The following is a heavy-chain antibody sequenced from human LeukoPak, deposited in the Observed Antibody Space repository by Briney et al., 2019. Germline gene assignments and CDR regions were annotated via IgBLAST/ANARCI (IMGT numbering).Heavy chain of an antibody. CDR1: GGSVSSGSYY. CDR3: ARGQLGSGMDDP. D-gene: IGHD3-10*01. J-gene: IGHJ5*02. CDR2: ISYSGSA. Sequence: SETLSLTCTVSGGSVSSGSYYWSWIRQPPGKGLEWIGYISYSGSANYNPSLKSRATILLDTSKNQFSLRLTSVTPADTAVYYCARGQLGSGMDDPWGQGTLVTVSS. V-gene: IGHV4-61*01.